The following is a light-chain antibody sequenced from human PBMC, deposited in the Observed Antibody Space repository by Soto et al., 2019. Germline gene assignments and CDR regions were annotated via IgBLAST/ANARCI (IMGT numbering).Light chain of an antibody. J-gene: IGKJ1*01. V-gene: IGKV3-15*01. CDR2: DAS. Sequence: EIVMTQSPASLSVSPGDRASLSCRASQSISSNLGWYQQKPGQAPRLLIYDASTRATAIPARFSGGGSGTEFTLTISSLQSEDFAVYYCQQYSNWPETFGQGTKVEIK. CDR3: QQYSNWPET. CDR1: QSISSN.